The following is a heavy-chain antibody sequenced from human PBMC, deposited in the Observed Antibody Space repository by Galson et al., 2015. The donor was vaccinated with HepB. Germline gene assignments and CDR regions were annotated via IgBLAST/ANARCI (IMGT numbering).Heavy chain of an antibody. J-gene: IGHJ4*02. V-gene: IGHV1-69*13. CDR3: ARPGRGFGGYDTDYYFAS. CDR1: GRNFSTYE. D-gene: IGHD5-12*01. CDR2: TIPIFGEA. Sequence: SVQVSCKVSGRNFSTYEVNWARQGPGQGLEWEGGTIPIFGEAKYAPKFQGSVTIAADESTSTAYMDLSNMTPADTAIYYCARPGRGFGGYDTDYYFASWGRGTLVTVSS.